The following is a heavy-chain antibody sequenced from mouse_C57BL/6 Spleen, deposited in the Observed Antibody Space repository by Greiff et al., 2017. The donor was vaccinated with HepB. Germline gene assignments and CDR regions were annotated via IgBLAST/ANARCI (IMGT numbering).Heavy chain of an antibody. Sequence: EVQGVESGEGLVKPGGSLKLSCAASGFTFSSYAMSWVRQTPEKRLEWVAYISSGGDYIYYADTVKGRFTISRDNARNTLYLQMSSLKSEDTAMYYCTRDSPYYYGSHWYFDVWGTGTTVTVAS. J-gene: IGHJ1*03. CDR3: TRDSPYYYGSHWYFDV. V-gene: IGHV5-9-1*02. D-gene: IGHD1-1*01. CDR1: GFTFSSYA. CDR2: ISSGGDYI.